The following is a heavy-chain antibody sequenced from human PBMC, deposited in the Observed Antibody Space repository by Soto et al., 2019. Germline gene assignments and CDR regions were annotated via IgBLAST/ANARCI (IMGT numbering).Heavy chain of an antibody. CDR2: ISGSGGST. V-gene: IGHV3-23*01. D-gene: IGHD3-10*01. Sequence: GGSLRLSCAASGFTFSRYAMSWVRQAPGKGLEWVSAISGSGGSTYYADSVKGRFTISRDNSKNTLYLQMNSLRAEETAVYYCAKGIPVLWFGEYPTDEFDRWGEGTLVTVSS. CDR1: GFTFSRYA. J-gene: IGHJ5*02. CDR3: AKGIPVLWFGEYPTDEFDR.